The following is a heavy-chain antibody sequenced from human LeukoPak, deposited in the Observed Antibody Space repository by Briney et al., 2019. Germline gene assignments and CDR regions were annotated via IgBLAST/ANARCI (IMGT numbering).Heavy chain of an antibody. J-gene: IGHJ4*02. CDR3: AGDGYNSRRFFDY. CDR2: INPNSGGS. D-gene: IGHD5-24*01. V-gene: IGHV1-2*02. Sequence: ASVKVSCKTSGYTFNAYYMHWVRQAPGQGLEWMGWINPNSGGSNYAQKLQGRVTMTSDTSTNTAYMELSRLISDDTAVYYCAGDGYNSRRFFDYWGQGTLVTVSS. CDR1: GYTFNAYY.